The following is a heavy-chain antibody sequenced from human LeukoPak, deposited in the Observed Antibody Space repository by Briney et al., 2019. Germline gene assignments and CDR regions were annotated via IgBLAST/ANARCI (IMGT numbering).Heavy chain of an antibody. CDR3: ATLGYDILTGYYSNWFDP. CDR2: FDPEDGET. Sequence: ASVKVSCKVSGYTLTELSMHWVRQAPGKGLEWMGGFDPEDGETIYAQKSQGRVTMTEDTSTDTAYMELSSLRSEDTAVYYCATLGYDILTGYYSNWFDPWGQGTLVTVSS. J-gene: IGHJ5*02. V-gene: IGHV1-24*01. CDR1: GYTLTELS. D-gene: IGHD3-9*01.